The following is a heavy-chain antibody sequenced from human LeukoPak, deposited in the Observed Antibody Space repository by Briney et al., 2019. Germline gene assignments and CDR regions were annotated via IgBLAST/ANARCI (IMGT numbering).Heavy chain of an antibody. CDR1: GFTLSSYE. CDR2: IDYSGGSS. J-gene: IGHJ4*02. V-gene: IGHV3-23*01. D-gene: IGHD3-3*01. CDR3: ARVSRVAYFDY. Sequence: GGSLRLSCTVSGFTLSSYEMSWIRQAPGKGLEWVSSIDYSGGSSYYAASVKGRFNLSRDNSKNTLYLQMNSLRAEDTALYYCARVSRVAYFDYWGQGTLVTVSS.